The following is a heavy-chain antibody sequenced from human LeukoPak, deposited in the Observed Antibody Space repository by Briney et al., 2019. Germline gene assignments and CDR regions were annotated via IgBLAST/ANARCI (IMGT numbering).Heavy chain of an antibody. D-gene: IGHD6-19*01. CDR2: IFSSGPT. Sequence: GGSLRLSCAASGFNVSNNYMNWVRQAPGKGLEWVSVIFSSGPTYYADSVKGRFTISRDTSKNALYLQMNSLRAEDTAVYYCARRDSRGWFDYWGQGTLVTVSS. CDR3: ARRDSRGWFDY. J-gene: IGHJ4*02. V-gene: IGHV3-53*01. CDR1: GFNVSNNY.